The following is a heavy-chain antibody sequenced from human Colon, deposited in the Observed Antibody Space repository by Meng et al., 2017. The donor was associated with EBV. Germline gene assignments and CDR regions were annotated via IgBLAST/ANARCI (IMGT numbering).Heavy chain of an antibody. V-gene: IGHV4-59*08. CDR1: CGTIVSSY. J-gene: IGHJ5*01. CDR2: IYYCGST. CDR3: ARHFINWFDS. Sequence: VHAHGAGPVRVKPSSAPSSHITVSCGTIVSSYYSWILQPPGKGLVWIGSIYYCGSTTYNPPLMSRVTISVDTSKNQFSLQLRSFTPAATAVYYFARHFINWFDSWGQGTLVTVSS.